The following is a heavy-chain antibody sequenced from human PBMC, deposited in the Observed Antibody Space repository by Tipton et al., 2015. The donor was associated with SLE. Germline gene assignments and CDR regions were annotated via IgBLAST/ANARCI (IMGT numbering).Heavy chain of an antibody. CDR2: ISDVGST. J-gene: IGHJ5*02. D-gene: IGHD3-3*01. CDR1: GDSISSTTYH. CDR3: ATDTIFRVVSFFDP. Sequence: TLSLTCTVSGDSISSTTYHWGWIRQPPGKGLEWIGSISDVGSTYSNPSLKSRVTISVDTSKNQFSLRLTSMTAADTAVYYCATDTIFRVVSFFDPWGQGTLVTVSS. V-gene: IGHV4-39*07.